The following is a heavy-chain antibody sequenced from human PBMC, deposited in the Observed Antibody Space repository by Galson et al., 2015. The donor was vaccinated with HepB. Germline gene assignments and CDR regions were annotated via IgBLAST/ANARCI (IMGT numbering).Heavy chain of an antibody. CDR1: GYTFTTSA. J-gene: IGHJ4*02. CDR2: INTNTGHP. D-gene: IGHD1-26*01. Sequence: QSGAEVKRPRASVKVSCKASGYTFTTSALNWVRQAPGQGLEWVGWINTNTGHPTYAQGFTGHFVFSLDTSVSTAYLQIASLRPEDTAMYYCARDRGSHSHFFDSWGQGTLLTVSA. CDR3: ARDRGSHSHFFDS. V-gene: IGHV7-4-1*01.